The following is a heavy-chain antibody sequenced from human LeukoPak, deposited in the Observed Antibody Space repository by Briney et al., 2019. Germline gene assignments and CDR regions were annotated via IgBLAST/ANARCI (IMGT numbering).Heavy chain of an antibody. D-gene: IGHD5-18*01. CDR3: ARQDTAMVQIDY. Sequence: SVKVSCKASGGTFSSYAISWVRQAPGQGLEWMGGIIPIFGTANYAQKFQGRVTITADESTSTAYMELSSLRSEDTAVYYCARQDTAMVQIDYWGQGTLVTVSS. J-gene: IGHJ4*02. V-gene: IGHV1-69*01. CDR1: GGTFSSYA. CDR2: IIPIFGTA.